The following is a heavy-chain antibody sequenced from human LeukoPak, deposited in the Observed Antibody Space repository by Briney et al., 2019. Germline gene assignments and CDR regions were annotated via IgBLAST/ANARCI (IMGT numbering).Heavy chain of an antibody. J-gene: IGHJ5*02. CDR2: IIPIFGTA. CDR1: GGTFSSYA. CDR3: ARDGESGAVTSYNWFDP. Sequence: ASVKVSCTASGGTFSSYAISWVRQAPGQGLEWMGGIIPIFGTANYAQKFQGRVTITADESTSTAYMELSSLRSEDTAVYYCARDGESGAVTSYNWFDPWGQGTLVTVSS. D-gene: IGHD4-17*01. V-gene: IGHV1-69*13.